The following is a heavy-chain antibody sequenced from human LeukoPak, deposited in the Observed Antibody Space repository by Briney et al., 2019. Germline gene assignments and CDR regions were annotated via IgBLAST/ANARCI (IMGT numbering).Heavy chain of an antibody. D-gene: IGHD1-26*01. Sequence: GGSLRLSCAASGFTFSNYWMYWVRRAPGKGLVWVSRINSDGSSTSYADSVKGRFTISRDNAENTLFLQMNSLRAEDTAVYYCANSGYSLDKFDYWGQGTLVTVSS. CDR1: GFTFSNYW. J-gene: IGHJ4*02. V-gene: IGHV3-74*01. CDR2: INSDGSST. CDR3: ANSGYSLDKFDY.